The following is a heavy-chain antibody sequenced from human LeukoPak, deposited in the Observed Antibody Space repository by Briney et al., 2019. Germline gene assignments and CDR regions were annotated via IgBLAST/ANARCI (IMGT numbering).Heavy chain of an antibody. J-gene: IGHJ4*02. CDR3: PRTINGWYYFDY. CDR2: INYSGST. Sequence: SETLSLTCTASGGSISGYYWSWIRQPPGKGLEWIGYINYSGSTDYNPSLKSRVTMSVDTSKNQFSLKLSSVTASDTAVFYCPRTINGWYYFDYWGQGTLVTVSS. V-gene: IGHV4-59*08. D-gene: IGHD6-19*01. CDR1: GGSISGYY.